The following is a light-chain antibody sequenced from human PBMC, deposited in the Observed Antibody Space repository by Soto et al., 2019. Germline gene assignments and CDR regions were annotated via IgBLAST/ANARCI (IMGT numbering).Light chain of an antibody. J-gene: IGKJ1*01. CDR3: HHRSNWWT. V-gene: IGKV3-11*01. CDR1: QSLSSS. Sequence: EIVLTQSPATLSLFPGERATLSCRARQSLSSSLAWYQQKPGQAPRVLIYDTSTRATGIPARFSGSGSGTDFTLTISSLEPEDSAVYYCHHRSNWWTFGQGTRVEIK. CDR2: DTS.